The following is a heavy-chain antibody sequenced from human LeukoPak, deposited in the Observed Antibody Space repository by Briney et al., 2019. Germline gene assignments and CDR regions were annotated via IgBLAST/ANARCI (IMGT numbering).Heavy chain of an antibody. Sequence: SETLSLTCAVYGGSFSGYYWSWIRQPPGKGLEWIGEINHSGSTNYNPSLKSRVTISVDTSKNQFSLKLSSVTAADTAVYYCAREKGLIAAAGRGMDYRGQGTLVTVSS. CDR3: AREKGLIAAAGRGMDY. CDR1: GGSFSGYY. D-gene: IGHD6-13*01. CDR2: INHSGST. J-gene: IGHJ4*02. V-gene: IGHV4-34*01.